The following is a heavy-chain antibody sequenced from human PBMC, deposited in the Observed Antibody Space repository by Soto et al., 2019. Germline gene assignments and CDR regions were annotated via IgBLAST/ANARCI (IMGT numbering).Heavy chain of an antibody. D-gene: IGHD7-27*01. CDR1: GFNLRSYG. CDR3: ARVYANWEWELPGF. V-gene: IGHV3-33*01. CDR2: IWYDGSNE. Sequence: QVQLVESGGGVVQPGRSLRLSCVASGFNLRSYGMHWFRQAPGKGPEWVAVIWYDGSNEKYVDSVKGRFTISRDDSRNTLYLQMNSLRAEDTAVYYCARVYANWEWELPGFWGQGTRVTVSS. J-gene: IGHJ4*02.